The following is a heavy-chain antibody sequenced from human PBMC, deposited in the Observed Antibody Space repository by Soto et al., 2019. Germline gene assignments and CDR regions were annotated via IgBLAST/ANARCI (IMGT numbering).Heavy chain of an antibody. J-gene: IGHJ4*02. CDR3: AGETVGTTGIDF. CDR1: GYTFTGYD. V-gene: IGHV1-8*01. Sequence: QAQLVQSGAEVKKPGASVKVSCKASGYTFTGYDINWVRQATGQGLEWMGWMNPNSGNTGYAQNFQGRVTMTRDNSITTAYMELTSLREDESAVYYCAGETVGTTGIDFWGQGTLVTVSS. D-gene: IGHD1-26*01. CDR2: MNPNSGNT.